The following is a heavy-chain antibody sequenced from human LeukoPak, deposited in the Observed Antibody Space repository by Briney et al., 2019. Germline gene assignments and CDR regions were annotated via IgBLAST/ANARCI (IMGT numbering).Heavy chain of an antibody. CDR3: ARAGSVWGSYRHDAFDI. J-gene: IGHJ3*02. Sequence: ASVKVSCKASGYTFSGYYMHWVRQAPGQGLEWMAWINPNTGDTNYPQKFQGRVTMTRDTSIRTVYMELTRLTSDHTAVYYCARAGSVWGSYRHDAFDIWGQGTMVTVSS. D-gene: IGHD3-16*02. V-gene: IGHV1-2*02. CDR1: GYTFSGYY. CDR2: INPNTGDT.